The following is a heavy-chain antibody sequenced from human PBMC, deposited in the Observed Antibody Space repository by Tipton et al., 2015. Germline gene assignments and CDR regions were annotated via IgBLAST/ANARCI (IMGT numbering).Heavy chain of an antibody. CDR2: GSGTGT. CDR3: AKHKERYSGTYAYFDY. D-gene: IGHD1-26*01. Sequence: GSGTGTYYADSVKGRFTISRDNSKNTLYLQLNSLRAEDTAVYYCAKHKERYSGTYAYFDYWGLGTLVTVPS. J-gene: IGHJ4*02. V-gene: IGHV3-23*01.